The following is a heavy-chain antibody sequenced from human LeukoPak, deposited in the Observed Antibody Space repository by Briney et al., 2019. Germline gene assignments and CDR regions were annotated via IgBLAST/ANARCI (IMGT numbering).Heavy chain of an antibody. J-gene: IGHJ4*02. CDR2: IYYSGST. CDR1: GGSISSISSNNYH. D-gene: IGHD6-6*01. V-gene: IGHV4-39*01. CDR3: ARGTSSSSLHVEFDY. Sequence: SETLSLTCIVSGGSISSISSNNYHWGWIRQPPGKGLEWIGSIYYSGSTYYNPSLKSRVTISVDTSKNQFSLKLSSVTAADTALYYCARGTSSSSLHVEFDYWGQGTLVTVSS.